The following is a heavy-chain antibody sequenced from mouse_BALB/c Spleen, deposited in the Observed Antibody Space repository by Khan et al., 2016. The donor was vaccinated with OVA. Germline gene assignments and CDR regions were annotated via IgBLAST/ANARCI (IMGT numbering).Heavy chain of an antibody. CDR1: DYSITSDYA. D-gene: IGHD2-13*01. Sequence: EVQLVESGPGLVKPSQSLSLTCTVTDYSITSDYAWNWIRQFPGNKLEWMGYLSYSGSTSYHPSLKSRISFTRATSKNQLFLQLNSVTAEDTATDYWTRSVYYADAYARDYWGQGTSVTVSS. CDR3: TRSVYYADAYARDY. CDR2: LSYSGST. V-gene: IGHV3-2*02. J-gene: IGHJ4*01.